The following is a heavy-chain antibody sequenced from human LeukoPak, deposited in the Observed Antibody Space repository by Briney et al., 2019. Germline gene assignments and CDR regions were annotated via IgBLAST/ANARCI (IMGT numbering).Heavy chain of an antibody. CDR1: GGTLSRYP. Sequence: SSVQVSCKASGGTLSRYPISWVRPAPGQGPEWMGGIIPNFCKTNYAQKCQGRGTITADESPSTDYMELSSLRSEDTAVYYCARIVGIASRGYFDYWGQGTLVTVSS. J-gene: IGHJ4*02. V-gene: IGHV1-69*01. D-gene: IGHD3-10*01. CDR2: IIPNFCKT. CDR3: ARIVGIASRGYFDY.